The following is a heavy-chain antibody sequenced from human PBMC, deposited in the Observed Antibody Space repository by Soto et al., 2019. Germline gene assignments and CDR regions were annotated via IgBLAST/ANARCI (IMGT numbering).Heavy chain of an antibody. Sequence: GGSLRLSCAAYGFTFSSCVMSWVRQSPGRGMEWVSFISGSGRSTDYGDSVKGRFTISRDNSKNTVFLHMNTLRAEDTAVYYCARDPPSEKMQPDYGMDVWGQGTTVTVSS. CDR1: GFTFSSCV. CDR2: ISGSGRST. J-gene: IGHJ6*02. D-gene: IGHD6-13*01. V-gene: IGHV3-23*01. CDR3: ARDPPSEKMQPDYGMDV.